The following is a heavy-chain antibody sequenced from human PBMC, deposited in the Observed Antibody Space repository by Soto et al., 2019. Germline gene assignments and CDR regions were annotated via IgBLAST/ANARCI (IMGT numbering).Heavy chain of an antibody. CDR2: ISYDGTNK. Sequence: QVQLVESGGGVVQPGRSLRLSCAASGFTFSSYGMHWVRQAPGKGLEWVAVISYDGTNKYYADSVKGRFTISRDNSKNVLYLQMNSLRAEDTAVYYCAKDTALRAFDYFDYWGQGTLVTVSS. J-gene: IGHJ4*02. CDR3: AKDTALRAFDYFDY. D-gene: IGHD3-9*01. CDR1: GFTFSSYG. V-gene: IGHV3-30*18.